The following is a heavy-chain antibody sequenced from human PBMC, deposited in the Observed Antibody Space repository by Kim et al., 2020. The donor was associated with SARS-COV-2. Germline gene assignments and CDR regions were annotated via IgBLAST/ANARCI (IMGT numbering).Heavy chain of an antibody. CDR3: ATGESILLYPAMAGWDY. Sequence: VNGRFTIARDNSKNTLYLQMNSLIAEDTAVYYGATGESILLYPAMAGWDYWGQGTLVTVSS. J-gene: IGHJ4*02. V-gene: IGHV3-30*03. D-gene: IGHD5-18*01.